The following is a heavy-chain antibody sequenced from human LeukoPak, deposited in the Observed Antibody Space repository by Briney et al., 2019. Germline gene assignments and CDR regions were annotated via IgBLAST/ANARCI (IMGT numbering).Heavy chain of an antibody. CDR2: INPNSGGT. Sequence: ASVKVSCKASGYTFTCYYMHWVRQAPGQGLEWMGWINPNSGGTNYAQKFQGRVTMTRDTSISTAYMELSRLRSDDTAVYYCARDRYDILTGYHDAFDIWGQGTMVTVSS. D-gene: IGHD3-9*01. CDR3: ARDRYDILTGYHDAFDI. CDR1: GYTFTCYY. V-gene: IGHV1-2*02. J-gene: IGHJ3*02.